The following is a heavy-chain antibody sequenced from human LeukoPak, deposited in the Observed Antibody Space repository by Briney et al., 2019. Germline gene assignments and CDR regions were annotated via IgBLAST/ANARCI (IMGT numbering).Heavy chain of an antibody. D-gene: IGHD6-19*01. CDR1: GFTFSSYW. Sequence: GGSLRLSCTASGFTFSSYWMTWVRQAPGKGLEWVANIKEDGSEKGYADSVKGRFTISRDNAKNSLYLQMNSLRVDDTAVYYCMKNSGWYRLDYWGQGSLVTVPS. V-gene: IGHV3-7*01. CDR2: IKEDGSEK. J-gene: IGHJ4*02. CDR3: MKNSGWYRLDY.